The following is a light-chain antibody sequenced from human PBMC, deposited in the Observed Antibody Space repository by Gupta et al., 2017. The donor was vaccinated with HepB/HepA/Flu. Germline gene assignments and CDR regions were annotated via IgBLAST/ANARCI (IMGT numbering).Light chain of an antibody. CDR3: QVWNANSVL. CDR2: YDT. J-gene: IGLJ3*02. CDR1: NIGLKS. Sequence: SYVLTQTPSVSVAPGETARITCGGDNIGLKSVHWYQQLTGQAPVLVIYYDTNRPSGIPERFSGSNSENTATLTISRVEAGDEADYYCQVWNANSVLFGGGTKLTV. V-gene: IGLV3-21*04.